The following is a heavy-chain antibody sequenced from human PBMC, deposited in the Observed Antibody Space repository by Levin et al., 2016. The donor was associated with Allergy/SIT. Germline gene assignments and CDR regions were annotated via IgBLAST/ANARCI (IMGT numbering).Heavy chain of an antibody. CDR1: GFTFSSYA. Sequence: GGSLRLSCAASGFTFSSYAMSWVRQAPGKGLEWVSAISGSGGSTYYADSVKGRFTISRDNSKNTLYLQMNSLRAEDTAVYYCAKDEAPLVVVAATLFDYWGQGTLVTVSS. CDR3: AKDEAPLVVVAATLFDY. V-gene: IGHV3-23*01. J-gene: IGHJ4*02. D-gene: IGHD2-15*01. CDR2: ISGSGGST.